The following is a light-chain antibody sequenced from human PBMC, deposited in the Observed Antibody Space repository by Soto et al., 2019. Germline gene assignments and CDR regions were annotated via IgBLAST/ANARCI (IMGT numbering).Light chain of an antibody. J-gene: IGKJ1*01. V-gene: IGKV3-11*01. Sequence: EIVLTQSPATLSLSPGERATLSCRASQTVSSSLAWYQQKPGQAPRLLIYEASNRATGIPARFSGSGSGADFTLTISSLEPEDFAVYYCQQRSNWPLTWTFGQGTKVDIK. CDR2: EAS. CDR1: QTVSSS. CDR3: QQRSNWPLTWT.